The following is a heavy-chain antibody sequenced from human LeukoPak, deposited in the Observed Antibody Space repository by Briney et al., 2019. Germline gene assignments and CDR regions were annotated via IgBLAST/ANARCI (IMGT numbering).Heavy chain of an antibody. Sequence: ASVKVSCKASGYSLTGYYMHWVRQAPGQGLEWMGWINTNTGNPTYAQGFTGRFVFSLDTSVSTAYLQISSLKAEDTAVYYCAREVIAAAVQGWGQGTLVTVSS. V-gene: IGHV7-4-1*02. CDR3: AREVIAAAVQG. CDR1: GYSLTGYY. D-gene: IGHD6-13*01. J-gene: IGHJ4*02. CDR2: INTNTGNP.